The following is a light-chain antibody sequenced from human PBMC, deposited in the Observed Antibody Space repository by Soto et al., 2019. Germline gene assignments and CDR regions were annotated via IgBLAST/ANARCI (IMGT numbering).Light chain of an antibody. J-gene: IGKJ4*01. CDR2: GAS. CDR3: QQYNNWPL. Sequence: EIVRTQSPATLSVSPGERATLSCSASQSVSSNLAWYQQKPGQAPRLLIYGASTRATGIPARFSGSGSGTEFTLTISSLQSEDFAVYYCQQYNNWPLFGGGTKVEIK. V-gene: IGKV3-15*01. CDR1: QSVSSN.